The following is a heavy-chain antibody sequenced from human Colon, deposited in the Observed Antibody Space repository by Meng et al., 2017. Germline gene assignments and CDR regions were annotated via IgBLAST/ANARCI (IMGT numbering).Heavy chain of an antibody. J-gene: IGHJ4*02. Sequence: QVQLQESGPGVVKPSQTLSLTCSIPGGSINSPVYYWNWIRQSPGKGLEWLGYIHSSGNTYYTPSLKSRLTMSLDTSKNQFSLRLTSVTAADTAVYYCARRPVIPDARTFDFWGQGALVTVSS. D-gene: IGHD3-16*02. V-gene: IGHV4-30-4*01. CDR3: ARRPVIPDARTFDF. CDR1: GGSINSPVYY. CDR2: IHSSGNT.